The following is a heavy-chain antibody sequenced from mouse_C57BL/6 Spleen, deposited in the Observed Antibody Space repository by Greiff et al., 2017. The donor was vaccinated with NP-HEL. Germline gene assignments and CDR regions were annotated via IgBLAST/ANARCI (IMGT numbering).Heavy chain of an antibody. Sequence: EVQLHQSGPELVKPGASVKISCKASGYTFTDYYMNWVKQSHGKSLEWIGDINPNNGGTSYNQKFKGKATLTVDKSSSTAYMELRSLTSEDSAVYYCANIYYGNPYYAMDYWGQGTSVTVSS. CDR2: INPNNGGT. V-gene: IGHV1-26*01. D-gene: IGHD2-1*01. J-gene: IGHJ4*01. CDR3: ANIYYGNPYYAMDY. CDR1: GYTFTDYY.